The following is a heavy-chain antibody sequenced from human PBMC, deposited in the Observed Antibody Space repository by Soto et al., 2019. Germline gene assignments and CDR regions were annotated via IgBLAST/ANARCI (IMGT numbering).Heavy chain of an antibody. CDR1: GFTFSSNW. J-gene: IGHJ4*02. V-gene: IGHV3-7*01. Sequence: PGGSLRLSCAASGFTFSSNWMSWIRQAPGKGLELLANIKHDGSDKYYVDSVKGRFTISRDNAKNSLFLQMNSVRAEDTAVYYCARDADNYGYYFDYWGPGTLVTV. D-gene: IGHD3-10*01. CDR2: IKHDGSDK. CDR3: ARDADNYGYYFDY.